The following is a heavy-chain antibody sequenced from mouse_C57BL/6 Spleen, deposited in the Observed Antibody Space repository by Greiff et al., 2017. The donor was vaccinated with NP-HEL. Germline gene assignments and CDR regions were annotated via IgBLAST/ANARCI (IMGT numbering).Heavy chain of an antibody. CDR1: GYTFTSYW. CDR2: IDPSDSYT. J-gene: IGHJ2*01. CDR3: ARAGTRYFDY. Sequence: QVHVKQSGAELVRPGTSVKLSCKASGYTFTSYWMHWVKQRPGQGLKWIGVIDPSDSYTNYNQKFKGKATLTVDTSSSTAYMQLSSLTSEDSAVYYCARAGTRYFDYWGQGTTLTVSS. D-gene: IGHD4-1*01. V-gene: IGHV1-59*01.